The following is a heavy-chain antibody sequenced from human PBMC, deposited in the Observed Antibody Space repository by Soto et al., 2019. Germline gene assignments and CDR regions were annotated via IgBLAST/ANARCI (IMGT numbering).Heavy chain of an antibody. CDR3: ARDRNSNKKYYYGMDV. Sequence: PGGSLRLSCAASGFTFSSYATHWVRQAPGKGLEWVAVISYDGSNKYYADSVKGRFTISRDNSKNTLYLQMNSLRAEDTAVYYCARDRNSNKKYYYGMDVWGQGTTVTVSS. CDR2: ISYDGSNK. J-gene: IGHJ6*02. D-gene: IGHD4-4*01. V-gene: IGHV3-30-3*01. CDR1: GFTFSSYA.